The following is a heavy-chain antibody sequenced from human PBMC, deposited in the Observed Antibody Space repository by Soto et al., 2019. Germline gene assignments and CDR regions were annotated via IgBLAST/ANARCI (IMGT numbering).Heavy chain of an antibody. CDR1: GFTVSSNY. CDR2: IYSGGST. CDR3: ARDPHYYDSSGYSHKPRDY. Sequence: PGGSLRLSCAASGFTVSSNYMSWVRQAPGKGLEWVSVIYSGGSTYYADSVKGRFTISRDNSKNTLYLQMNSLRAEDTAVYYCARDPHYYDSSGYSHKPRDYWGQGTLVTVSS. V-gene: IGHV3-53*01. J-gene: IGHJ4*02. D-gene: IGHD3-22*01.